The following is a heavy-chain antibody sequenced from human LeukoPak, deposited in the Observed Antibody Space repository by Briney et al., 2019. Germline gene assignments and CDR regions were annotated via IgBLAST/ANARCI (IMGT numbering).Heavy chain of an antibody. V-gene: IGHV3-23*01. D-gene: IGHD1-26*01. CDR1: GFTFSSNA. CDR2: ISGSGGDT. J-gene: IGHJ4*02. Sequence: PGGSLRLSCAASGFTFSSNAMSRVRQAPGKGLEWVSAISGSGGDTYYADSVKGRFTISRDNSKNTLYLQMNSLRAEDTAVYYCAKDPDLGALPPCCGQGTLVTVSS. CDR3: AKDPDLGALPPC.